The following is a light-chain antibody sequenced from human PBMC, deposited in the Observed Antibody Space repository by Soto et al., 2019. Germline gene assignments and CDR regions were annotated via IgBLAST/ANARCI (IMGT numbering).Light chain of an antibody. CDR3: SSYTTSFTYV. J-gene: IGLJ1*01. CDR2: DVS. V-gene: IGLV2-14*03. Sequence: QAVVTQPASVSGSPGQSIAISCTGTSSDVGAYNYVSWYQQYPGKAPKLMIYDVSNRPSGVSDRFSGSKSGNTASLTISGLQAEDEADYYCSSYTTSFTYVFGTGTKVTVL. CDR1: SSDVGAYNY.